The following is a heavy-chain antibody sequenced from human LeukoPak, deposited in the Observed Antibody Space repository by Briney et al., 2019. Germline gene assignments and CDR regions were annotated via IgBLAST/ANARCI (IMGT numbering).Heavy chain of an antibody. D-gene: IGHD4-17*01. CDR2: INHSGST. V-gene: IGHV4-34*01. CDR1: GGSFSGYY. J-gene: IGHJ2*01. CDR3: ARDRGVYYGDRYFDL. Sequence: ASETLSLTCAVYGGSFSGYYWSWIRQPPGKGLEWIGEINHSGSTNYNPSLKSRVTISVDTSKNQFSLKLSSVTAADTAVYYCARDRGVYYGDRYFDLWGRGTLVTVSS.